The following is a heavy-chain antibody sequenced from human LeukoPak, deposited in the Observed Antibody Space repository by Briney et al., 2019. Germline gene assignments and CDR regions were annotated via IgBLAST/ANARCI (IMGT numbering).Heavy chain of an antibody. Sequence: SETLSLTCAVYGGSFSGYYWSWIRQHPGKGLEWIGYIYYSGSTFYNPSLKSRVTISVDMSKNQFSLKLNSVTAADTAVYYCASSEATTTPPPYGMDVWGQGTTVTVSS. CDR3: ASSEATTTPPPYGMDV. V-gene: IGHV4-31*11. CDR2: IYYSGST. D-gene: IGHD5-12*01. CDR1: GGSFSGYY. J-gene: IGHJ6*02.